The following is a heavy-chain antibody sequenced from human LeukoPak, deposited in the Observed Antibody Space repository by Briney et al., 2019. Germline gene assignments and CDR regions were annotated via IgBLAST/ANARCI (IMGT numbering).Heavy chain of an antibody. J-gene: IGHJ4*02. V-gene: IGHV1-46*01. D-gene: IGHD2-15*01. CDR3: ASIVYGGSSYFDY. CDR2: INPSGGST. CDR1: GYTFTSYY. Sequence: ASVKVSCKASGYTFTSYYMHWVRQAPGQGLEWMGIINPSGGSTSYAQKFQGRVTMTTDTSTSTAYMEPSSLRSEDTAVYYCASIVYGGSSYFDYWGQGTLVTLSS.